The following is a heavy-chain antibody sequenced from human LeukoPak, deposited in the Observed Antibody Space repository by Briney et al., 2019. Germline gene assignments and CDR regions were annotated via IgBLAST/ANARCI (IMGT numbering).Heavy chain of an antibody. CDR1: GGSISGYY. CDR3: ARLLLMATTRGGFDP. J-gene: IGHJ5*02. CDR2: VYDTGAT. D-gene: IGHD5-24*01. V-gene: IGHV4-59*08. Sequence: SESLSLTCTDSGGSISGYYWRWIRQPPGKRLEWIGYVYDTGATNYNPSLKSRFTISIDTSKNQFSLYLSSVTAADTAVYYCARLLLMATTRGGFDPWGQGTLVTVSS.